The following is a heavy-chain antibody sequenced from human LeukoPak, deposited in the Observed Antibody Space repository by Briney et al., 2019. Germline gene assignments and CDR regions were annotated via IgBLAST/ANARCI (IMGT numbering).Heavy chain of an antibody. CDR3: ARMSKYSGSHKYYFDY. CDR2: IYYSGST. Sequence: PSETLSLTCTVSGGSISSSSYYWGWIRQPPGKGLEWIGSIYYSGSTYYNPSLKSRVTMSVDTSKNQFSLKLSSVTAVDTAVYYCARMSKYSGSHKYYFDYWGQGTLVTVSS. D-gene: IGHD1-26*01. CDR1: GGSISSSSYY. V-gene: IGHV4-39*07. J-gene: IGHJ4*02.